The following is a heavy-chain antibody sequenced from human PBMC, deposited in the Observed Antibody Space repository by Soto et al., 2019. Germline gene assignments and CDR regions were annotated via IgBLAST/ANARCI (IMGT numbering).Heavy chain of an antibody. V-gene: IGHV5-10-1*01. J-gene: IGHJ5*02. CDR3: ARHLWHQQLFDP. Sequence: PGESLKISCKGSGYSFTSYWISWVRQMPGKGLEWMGRIDPSDSYTNYSPSFEGHVTISADKSITTAYLQWSSLKASDTAMYYCARHLWHQQLFDPWGQGTPVTVSS. D-gene: IGHD6-13*01. CDR2: IDPSDSYT. CDR1: GYSFTSYW.